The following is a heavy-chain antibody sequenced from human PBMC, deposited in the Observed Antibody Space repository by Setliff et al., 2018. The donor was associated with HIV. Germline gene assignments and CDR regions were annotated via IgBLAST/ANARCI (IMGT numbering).Heavy chain of an antibody. CDR2: IRSKAYGGTI. D-gene: IGHD3-10*01. CDR1: GFTSSSYE. V-gene: IGHV3-49*04. J-gene: IGHJ4*02. Sequence: GGSLRLSCAASGFTSSSYEMNWVRQAPGKGLEWVGFIRSKAYGGTIEYAASVKGRFTISRDDSKSIAYLQMNSLKTEDTAVYYCTPTDYGGSDYWGQGTLVTVSS. CDR3: TPTDYGGSDY.